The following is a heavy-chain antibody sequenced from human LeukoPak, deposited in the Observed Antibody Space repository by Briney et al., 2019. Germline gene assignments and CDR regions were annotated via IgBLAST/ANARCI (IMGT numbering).Heavy chain of an antibody. Sequence: SGGSLRLSCAASGFTFSSYAMSWVRQPPGKGLQWVSSISAGGRTYYADSMKGRFTISRDNSKNTLYLQMNSLRADDTAVYYCTKAPGGLFYYWGQGTLVTVSS. CDR1: GFTFSSYA. CDR2: ISAGGRT. V-gene: IGHV3-23*01. J-gene: IGHJ4*02. CDR3: TKAPGGLFYY. D-gene: IGHD3-10*01.